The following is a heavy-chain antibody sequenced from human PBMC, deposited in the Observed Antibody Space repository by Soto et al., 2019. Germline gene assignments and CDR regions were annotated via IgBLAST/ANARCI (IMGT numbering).Heavy chain of an antibody. V-gene: IGHV4-34*01. D-gene: IGHD6-6*01. CDR3: ARAISSSPSPGLNWFDP. CDR2: INYSGST. CDR1: GGSFSGYY. J-gene: IGHJ5*02. Sequence: QVQLQQWGAGLLKPSETLSLTCAVFGGSFSGYYWYWIRQPPGKGLEWIGTINYSGSTNYNPSLKNRVTISVDTSKNQFSLKLSSVTAADTAVYYCARAISSSPSPGLNWFDPWGQGTLVTVSS.